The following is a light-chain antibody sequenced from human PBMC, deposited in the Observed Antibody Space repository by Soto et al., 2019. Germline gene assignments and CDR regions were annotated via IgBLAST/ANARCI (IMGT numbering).Light chain of an antibody. CDR3: QQYNIWPPYT. CDR2: GAS. Sequence: PGERATLSCRASQSVTNNYLAWYQQRPGLAPMLLIYGASSRATGIPDRFSGSGSGTEFTLTSSGLQSEDFAHYYCQQYNIWPPYTFGQGTRLEIK. J-gene: IGKJ5*01. CDR1: QSVTNN. V-gene: IGKV3D-15*01.